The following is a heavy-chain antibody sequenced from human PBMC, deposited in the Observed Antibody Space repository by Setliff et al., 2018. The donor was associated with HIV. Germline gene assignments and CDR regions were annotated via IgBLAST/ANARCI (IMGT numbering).Heavy chain of an antibody. D-gene: IGHD3-9*01. V-gene: IGHV4-39*02. CDR3: AMTLRLFDWGYLDV. CDR1: GVAISGSTYY. J-gene: IGHJ6*03. CDR2: VHYTGSS. Sequence: SETLSLTCAATGVAISGSTYYWAWIRQSPGRGLQWIGSVHYTGSSYRNPSLKSRLTISIDTSRNHFSLNLTSVTAADTAVYYCAMTLRLFDWGYLDVWGKGTTVPSP.